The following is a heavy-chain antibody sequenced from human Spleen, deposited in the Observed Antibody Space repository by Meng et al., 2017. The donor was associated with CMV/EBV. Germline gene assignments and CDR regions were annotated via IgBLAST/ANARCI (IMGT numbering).Heavy chain of an antibody. CDR3: ARNRPVVTHDY. Sequence: SCNASGATFRSCVISWVRQAPGQGLEWMGWINPNGGVTKYAQKFQGRVTMTRDTSVRTIYMELSRLRSDDTAVYYCARNRPVVTHDYWGQGTLVTVSS. J-gene: IGHJ4*02. V-gene: IGHV1-2*02. CDR2: INPNGGVT. D-gene: IGHD3-22*01. CDR1: GATFRSCV.